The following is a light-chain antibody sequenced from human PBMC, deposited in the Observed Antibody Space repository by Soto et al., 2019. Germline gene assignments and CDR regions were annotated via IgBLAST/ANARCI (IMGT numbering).Light chain of an antibody. CDR1: QSISSW. Sequence: DIQMTPSPSTLSATVGDRVTITCRASQSISSWLAWYQQKPGKAPNLLIYKASSLQSGVPSRFSGSGSGTEFTLTISSLQPDDCGTYYCQQYDDKWTFGQGTKV. V-gene: IGKV1-5*03. CDR2: KAS. J-gene: IGKJ1*01. CDR3: QQYDDKWT.